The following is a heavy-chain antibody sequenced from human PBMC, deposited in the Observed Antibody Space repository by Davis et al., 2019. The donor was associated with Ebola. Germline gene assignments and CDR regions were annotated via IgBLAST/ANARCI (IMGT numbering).Heavy chain of an antibody. CDR2: ISGSGGST. CDR3: ARGVVVVAAYYFDY. J-gene: IGHJ4*02. Sequence: GESLKISCAASGFTFSTYAVTWVRQAPGKGLEWVSAISGSGGSTYYADSVKGRFTISRDNSKNTLYLQMNSLRAEDTAVYYCARGVVVVAAYYFDYWGQGTLVTVSS. CDR1: GFTFSTYA. V-gene: IGHV3-23*01. D-gene: IGHD2-15*01.